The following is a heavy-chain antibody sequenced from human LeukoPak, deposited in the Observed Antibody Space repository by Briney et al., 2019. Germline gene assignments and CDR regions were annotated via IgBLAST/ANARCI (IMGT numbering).Heavy chain of an antibody. CDR1: GFTVSSNY. Sequence: GGSLRLSCAASGFTVSSNYMSWVRQAPGKGLEWVSVIYSGGSTYYADSVKGRFTISRDNSKNTLYLQMNSLGAEDTAVYYCARTLDGSYYVLDYWGQGTLVTVSS. CDR3: ARTLDGSYYVLDY. CDR2: IYSGGST. V-gene: IGHV3-53*01. D-gene: IGHD1-26*01. J-gene: IGHJ4*02.